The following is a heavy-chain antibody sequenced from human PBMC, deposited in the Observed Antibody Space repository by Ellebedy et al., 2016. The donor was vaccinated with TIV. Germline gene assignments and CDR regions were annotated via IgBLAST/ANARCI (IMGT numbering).Heavy chain of an antibody. J-gene: IGHJ6*03. CDR1: GGSINSFY. V-gene: IGHV4-59*08. CDR3: VRHAATAGNPNMDV. CDR2: ISYSIYYSGST. Sequence: GSLRLSCTVSGGSINSFYWSWIRQPPGKGLEWIGYISYSIYYSGSTNYNPSLKSRVTISVDASKNQFSLQLRSVTAADTAVYYCVRHAATAGNPNMDVWGRGTTVTVSS. D-gene: IGHD4-23*01.